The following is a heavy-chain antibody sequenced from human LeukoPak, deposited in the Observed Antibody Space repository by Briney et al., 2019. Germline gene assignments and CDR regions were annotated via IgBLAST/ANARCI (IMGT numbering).Heavy chain of an antibody. J-gene: IGHJ5*02. CDR3: AKTITIFGVAPFNWFDP. CDR2: IYYSGST. D-gene: IGHD3-3*01. CDR1: GGSISSYY. Sequence: SETLSLTCTVSGGSISSYYWSWIRQPPGKGLEWTGYIYYSGSTNYNPSLKSRVTISVDTSKNQFSLKLSSVTAADTAVYYCAKTITIFGVAPFNWFDPWGQGTLVTVSS. V-gene: IGHV4-59*01.